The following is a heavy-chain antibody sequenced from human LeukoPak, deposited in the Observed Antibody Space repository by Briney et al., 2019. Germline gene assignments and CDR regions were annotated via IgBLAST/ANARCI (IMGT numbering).Heavy chain of an antibody. CDR3: ATRQWIQLWLLDY. CDR1: GFTFSSYA. Sequence: GGSLRISCAASGFTFSSYAMSWVRQARGKGLEWVSAISGSGGSTYYADSVKGRFTISRDNSKNTLYLQMNSLRAEDTAVYYCATRQWIQLWLLDYWGQGTLVTVSS. D-gene: IGHD5-18*01. J-gene: IGHJ4*02. CDR2: ISGSGGST. V-gene: IGHV3-23*01.